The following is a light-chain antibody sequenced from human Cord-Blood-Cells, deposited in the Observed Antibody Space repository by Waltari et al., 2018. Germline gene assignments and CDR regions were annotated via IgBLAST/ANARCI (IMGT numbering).Light chain of an antibody. CDR1: QSVSSY. Sequence: EIVLTQSPATLSLSPGERATLSCRASQSVSSYLAWYQQKPGQAPRLLIYDASNRATGIPGRFSGRRSGTDFTLTISRLEPEDFAVYYCQQRSNWPLTFGGGTKVEIK. V-gene: IGKV3-11*01. CDR2: DAS. CDR3: QQRSNWPLT. J-gene: IGKJ4*01.